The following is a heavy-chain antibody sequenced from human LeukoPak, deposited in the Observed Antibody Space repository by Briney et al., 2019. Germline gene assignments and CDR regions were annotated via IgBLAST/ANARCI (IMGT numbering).Heavy chain of an antibody. CDR1: GGSIYAYY. V-gene: IGHV4-4*07. Sequence: SETLPLTCTVSGGSIYAYYWNWVRQPAGKGLEWIGRIYSSGSTNYNPSLRSRVTMSVDTSKNQFSLNLTSVTAADTAVYYCVRRTGSSWMARFDPWGQGTLVTVSS. CDR2: IYSSGST. D-gene: IGHD6-13*01. J-gene: IGHJ5*02. CDR3: VRRTGSSWMARFDP.